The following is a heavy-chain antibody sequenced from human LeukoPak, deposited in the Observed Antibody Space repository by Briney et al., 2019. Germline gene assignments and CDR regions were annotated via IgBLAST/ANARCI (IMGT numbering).Heavy chain of an antibody. V-gene: IGHV4-39*01. J-gene: IGHJ6*03. CDR1: GGSISSSSYY. Sequence: SETLSLTCTVSGGSISSSSYYWGWIRQPPGKGLEWIGSIYYSGSTYYNPSLKSRVTISVDTSKNQFSLKLSSVTAADTAVYYCARAVAPDYYYMDVWGKGTTVTVSS. D-gene: IGHD5-12*01. CDR3: ARAVAPDYYYMDV. CDR2: IYYSGST.